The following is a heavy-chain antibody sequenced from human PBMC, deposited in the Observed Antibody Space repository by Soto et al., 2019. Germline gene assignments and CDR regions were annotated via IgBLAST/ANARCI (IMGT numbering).Heavy chain of an antibody. V-gene: IGHV4-59*01. CDR3: ARDKGYYGSGSYYPDV. CDR2: IYYSGST. Sequence: QVQLQESGPGLVKPSETLSLTCTVSGGSISSYYWSWIRQPPGKGLEWIGYIYYSGSTNYNPSLKSRVTISVDTSKNQFSLKLSSVTAADTAVYYCARDKGYYGSGSYYPDVWGQGTTVTVFS. CDR1: GGSISSYY. D-gene: IGHD3-10*01. J-gene: IGHJ6*02.